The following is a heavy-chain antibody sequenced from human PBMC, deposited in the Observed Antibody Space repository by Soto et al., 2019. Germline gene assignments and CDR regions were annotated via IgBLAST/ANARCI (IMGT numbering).Heavy chain of an antibody. D-gene: IGHD2-15*01. CDR3: EKRGSCYYYYGVDV. CDR2: ISPYNDDT. CDR1: GYSFSSYG. Sequence: ASVKVSCKASGYSFSSYGITWVRQAPGQGLEWLGWISPYNDDTKYAQRLQGRVTMTTDTSTRTAYMDIRGLRSDDTALYYCEKRGSCYYYYGVDVWGQGTTVTVSS. V-gene: IGHV1-18*01. J-gene: IGHJ6*02.